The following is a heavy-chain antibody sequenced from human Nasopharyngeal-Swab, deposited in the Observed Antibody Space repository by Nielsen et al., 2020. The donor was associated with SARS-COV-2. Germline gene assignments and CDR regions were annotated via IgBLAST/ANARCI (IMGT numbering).Heavy chain of an antibody. CDR2: IYSTNSTI. CDR3: ARAVHCSGDSCYWRYFDY. J-gene: IGHJ4*02. V-gene: IGHV3-48*03. D-gene: IGHD2-15*01. Sequence: QAPGKGLEWVSYIYSTNSTIYYADSVKGRFTISRDNAKNSLSLQMNSLRAEDTAIYYCARAVHCSGDSCYWRYFDYWGRGTLVTVSS.